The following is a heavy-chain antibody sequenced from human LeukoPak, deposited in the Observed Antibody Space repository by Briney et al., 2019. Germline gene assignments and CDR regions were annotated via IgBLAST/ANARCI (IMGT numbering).Heavy chain of an antibody. CDR3: AKDTYSGYRPALPGMDV. Sequence: GGSLRLSCAASGFTFSIYAMSWVPQAPGKRLEWVSAISGSGGSTYYADSVKGRFTISRDNSKNTLYLQMNSLRAEDTAVYYCAKDTYSGYRPALPGMDVWGQGTTVTVSS. D-gene: IGHD5-18*01. CDR2: ISGSGGST. J-gene: IGHJ6*02. CDR1: GFTFSIYA. V-gene: IGHV3-23*01.